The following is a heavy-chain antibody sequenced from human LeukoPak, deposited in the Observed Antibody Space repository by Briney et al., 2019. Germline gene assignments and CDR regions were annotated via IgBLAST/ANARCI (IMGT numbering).Heavy chain of an antibody. Sequence: GRSRRLSCAASGFTFDDYGMHWVRQPPGKGLEWVSGISWNSGNIGYADSVKGRFTISRDNAKNSLYLQMDILKPEDTAFYYCAKVDGYNSGWYDSWGQGTLVTVSS. J-gene: IGHJ5*01. CDR1: GFTFDDYG. CDR3: AKVDGYNSGWYDS. D-gene: IGHD6-19*01. V-gene: IGHV3-9*01. CDR2: ISWNSGNI.